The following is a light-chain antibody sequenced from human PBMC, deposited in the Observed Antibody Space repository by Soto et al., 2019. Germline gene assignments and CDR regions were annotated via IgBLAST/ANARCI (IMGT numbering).Light chain of an antibody. CDR3: CSYAGGYTHAV. J-gene: IGLJ2*01. Sequence: QSALTQPASVSGSPGQSITIACTGTNRDVGSYNLVSWYQQRPGEAPKLIISEVRNRPSGISYRFTGSKSGNTASLTISGLQAEDEADYYCCSYAGGYTHAVFGGGTKLTVL. CDR2: EVR. V-gene: IGLV2-14*01. CDR1: NRDVGSYNL.